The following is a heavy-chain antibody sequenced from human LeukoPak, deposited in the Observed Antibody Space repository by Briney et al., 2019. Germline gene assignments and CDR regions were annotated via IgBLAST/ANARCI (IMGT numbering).Heavy chain of an antibody. Sequence: PGGSLRLSCAASGFTFSAYYMSWIRQAPGKGLEWVSYISSTSTTIYYADSVKGRFTISRDNAKNSLYLQMNSLRAEDTAVYYCARDDPYYGSGYDYWGQGTLVTVSS. J-gene: IGHJ4*02. D-gene: IGHD3-10*01. CDR2: ISSTSTTI. CDR1: GFTFSAYY. CDR3: ARDDPYYGSGYDY. V-gene: IGHV3-11*01.